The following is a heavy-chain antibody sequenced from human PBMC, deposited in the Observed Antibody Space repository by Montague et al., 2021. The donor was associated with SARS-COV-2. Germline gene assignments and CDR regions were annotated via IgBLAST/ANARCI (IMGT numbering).Heavy chain of an antibody. Sequence: SETLSLTCTVSGGSISSYYWSWIRQPPGKGLEWIGYIYYSGSTNYNPSLKSRVTISVDTSKNQFSLELSSVTAADTAVYYCARDSHYYDSSGHFDYRGQGTLVTVSS. CDR2: IYYSGST. J-gene: IGHJ4*02. D-gene: IGHD3-22*01. V-gene: IGHV4-59*13. CDR3: ARDSHYYDSSGHFDY. CDR1: GGSISSYY.